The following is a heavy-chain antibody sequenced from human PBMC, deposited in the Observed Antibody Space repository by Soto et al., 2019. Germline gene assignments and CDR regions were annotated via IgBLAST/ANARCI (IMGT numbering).Heavy chain of an antibody. CDR2: IHYSGST. CDR3: ARNMRAVDAPLAY. J-gene: IGHJ4*02. CDR1: VVSIRDTIYY. Sequence: SETLSLTCTVSVVSIRDTIYYCGWIRQPPGKGLEWIGSIHYSGSTHYNPSLKSRVTISVDPSKSQFSLNLTSVTPADTSVYYCARNMRAVDAPLAYWGQGTLVTVSS. V-gene: IGHV4-39*01. D-gene: IGHD5-12*01.